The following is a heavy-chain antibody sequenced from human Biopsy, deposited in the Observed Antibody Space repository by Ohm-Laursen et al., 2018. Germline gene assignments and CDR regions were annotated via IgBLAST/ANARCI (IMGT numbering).Heavy chain of an antibody. CDR2: IYSDGNT. CDR1: GFTVSDNH. J-gene: IGHJ4*02. V-gene: IGHV3-53*01. D-gene: IGHD3-10*01. Sequence: SLRLSCAASGFTVSDNHISWIRQAPGKGLQWVSLIYSDGNTYYADSVKGRFTISRDIPRNTLYLQMNSLKTEDMAVYYCTLEGAGFDNWGQGTLVTVSS. CDR3: TLEGAGFDN.